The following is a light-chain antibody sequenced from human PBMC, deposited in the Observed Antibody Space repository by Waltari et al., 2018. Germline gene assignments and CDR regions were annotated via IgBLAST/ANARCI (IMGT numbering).Light chain of an antibody. CDR1: QSVIYSATNKNY. CDR2: DAS. Sequence: DIVMTQSPDSLTVSLGERVTINCKSSQSVIYSATNKNYLAWYQQKPGKAPNLLIYDASNLESGVPSRFSGSGSGTHFTLTISSLQPADFATYYCQQSYSTPITFGQGTRLEIK. J-gene: IGKJ5*01. CDR3: QQSYSTPIT. V-gene: IGKV4-1*01.